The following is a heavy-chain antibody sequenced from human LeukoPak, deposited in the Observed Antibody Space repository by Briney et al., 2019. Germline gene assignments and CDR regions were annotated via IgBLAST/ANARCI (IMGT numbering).Heavy chain of an antibody. D-gene: IGHD1-14*01. CDR3: ARLPYNSAEYFQH. J-gene: IGHJ1*01. CDR1: GYTFTGYY. Sequence: ASXKVSCKASGYTFTGYYMHWVRQAPGQGLEWMGWINPNSGGTNYAQKFQGRVTMTRDTSISTAYMELSRLRSDDTAVYYCARLPYNSAEYFQHWGQGTLVTVSS. CDR2: INPNSGGT. V-gene: IGHV1-2*02.